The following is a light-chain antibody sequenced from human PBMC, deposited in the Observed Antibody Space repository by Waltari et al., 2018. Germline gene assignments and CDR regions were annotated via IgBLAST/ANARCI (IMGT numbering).Light chain of an antibody. CDR2: AAS. V-gene: IGKV1-8*01. J-gene: IGKJ1*01. CDR3: QQYYSYPRT. Sequence: AIRITQSPSSLSASTGDRVTITCRASQGISTYSAWHQQKPRKAPKPLIYAASTLQSGVPSRFSGSGSGTDFTLTINCLQSEDFATYYCQQYYSYPRTFGQGTKVEI. CDR1: QGISTY.